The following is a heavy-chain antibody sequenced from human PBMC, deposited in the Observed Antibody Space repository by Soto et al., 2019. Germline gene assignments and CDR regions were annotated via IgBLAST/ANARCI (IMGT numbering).Heavy chain of an antibody. CDR1: GGTFTNYA. CDR3: ASIAYCISTNCHRFFDY. J-gene: IGHJ4*02. V-gene: IGHV1-69*12. CDR2: IIPIFNTT. D-gene: IGHD2-2*01. Sequence: QVQLVQSGAEVKKPGSSVKVSCKASGGTFTNYAISWVRQAPGQGLEWMGGIIPIFNTTNYAQNFQGRVTVTADESTSTAYMELTSLRSEDTAVYYCASIAYCISTNCHRFFDYWGQGTLVTVSS.